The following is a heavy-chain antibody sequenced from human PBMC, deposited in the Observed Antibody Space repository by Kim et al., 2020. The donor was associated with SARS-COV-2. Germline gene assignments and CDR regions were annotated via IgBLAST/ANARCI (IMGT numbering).Heavy chain of an antibody. V-gene: IGHV4-34*01. CDR2: INHSGST. CDR1: GGSFSGYY. J-gene: IGHJ4*02. Sequence: SQTLSLTCAVYGGSFSGYYWSWIRQPPGKGLEWIGEINHSGSTNYNPSLKSRVTISVDTSKNQFSLKLSSVTAADTAVYYCARGDSMVRGVYYFDYWGQGTLVTVSS. D-gene: IGHD3-10*01. CDR3: ARGDSMVRGVYYFDY.